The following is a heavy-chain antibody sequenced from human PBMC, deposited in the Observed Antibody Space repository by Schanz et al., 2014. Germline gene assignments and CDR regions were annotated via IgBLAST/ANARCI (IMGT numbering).Heavy chain of an antibody. Sequence: VQLLESGGGLVKPGGSLRLSCAASGFTFSGNAMHWVRQAPGKGLEWVAVVSDDGNKKYYADSVKGRFTISSDNSKSTLYLQMSSLRAEDTAVYYCARDGYSVVVISPTESFDIWGQGTMVTVSP. CDR2: VSDDGNKK. CDR1: GFTFSGNA. CDR3: ARDGYSVVVISPTESFDI. J-gene: IGHJ3*02. V-gene: IGHV3-30*03. D-gene: IGHD2-21*01.